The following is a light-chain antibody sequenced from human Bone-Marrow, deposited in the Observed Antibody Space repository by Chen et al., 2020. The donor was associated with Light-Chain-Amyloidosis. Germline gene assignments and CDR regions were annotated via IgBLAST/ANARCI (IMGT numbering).Light chain of an antibody. V-gene: IGLV6-57*01. Sequence: NFMLTQPPSVSESPGWTVINSCTRSSGSIATNYVQWYQQRPGSSPTTVIYEDDQRPSGVPDRFSGSIDRSSNSASLTISGLKTEDEADYYCQSYQGSSQGVFGGGTKLTVL. CDR1: SGSIATNY. J-gene: IGLJ3*02. CDR3: QSYQGSSQGV. CDR2: EDD.